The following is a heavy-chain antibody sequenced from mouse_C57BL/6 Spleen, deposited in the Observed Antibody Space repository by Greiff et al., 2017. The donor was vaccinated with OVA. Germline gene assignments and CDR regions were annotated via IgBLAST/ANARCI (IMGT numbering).Heavy chain of an antibody. CDR1: GYTFTSYW. J-gene: IGHJ1*03. CDR2: IHPNSGST. V-gene: IGHV1-64*01. D-gene: IGHD1-1*01. CDR3: ACYYGSSPHWYFDV. Sequence: VQLKQPGAELVKPGASVKLSCKASGYTFTSYWMPWVKQRPGQGLEWIGKIHPNSGSTNYNAKFKSKATLTVDKSSSTAYLQLSSLTSENSAVYACACYYGSSPHWYFDVWGTGTTVTVSS.